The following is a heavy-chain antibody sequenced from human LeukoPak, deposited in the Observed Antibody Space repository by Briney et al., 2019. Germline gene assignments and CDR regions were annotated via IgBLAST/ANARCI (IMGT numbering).Heavy chain of an antibody. CDR1: GFTFSRYG. CDR3: AKDPLQMSTSLPDS. J-gene: IGHJ4*02. CDR2: ISYDGSNK. D-gene: IGHD5/OR15-5a*01. V-gene: IGHV3-30*18. Sequence: PGGSLSLSCAASGFTFSRYGMHWVRQAPGKGLEWVAVISYDGSNKYADSVRGRFTISRDNPKNTLYLQMNSLRAEDTAVYYCAKDPLQMSTSLPDSWGQGTVVTVSS.